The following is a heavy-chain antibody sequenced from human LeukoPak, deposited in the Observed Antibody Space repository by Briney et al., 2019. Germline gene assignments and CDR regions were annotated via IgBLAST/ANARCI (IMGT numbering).Heavy chain of an antibody. V-gene: IGHV3-64*01. Sequence: GGSLRLSCAASGFTFSSYAMHWVRQAPGKGLEYVSAISSNGGSTYYANSVKGRFTISRDNSKNTLYLQMGSLRAEDMAVYYCASERPSSSWYDFWGQGTLVTVSS. CDR2: ISSNGGST. CDR1: GFTFSSYA. CDR3: ASERPSSSWYDF. J-gene: IGHJ5*01. D-gene: IGHD6-13*01.